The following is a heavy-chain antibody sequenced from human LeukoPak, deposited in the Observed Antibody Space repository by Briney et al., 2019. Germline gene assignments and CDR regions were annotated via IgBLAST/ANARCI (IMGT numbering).Heavy chain of an antibody. V-gene: IGHV3-49*04. Sequence: GGSLRLSCTASGFTFGDYAMSWVRQAPGKRLEWVGFIRSKAYGGTTEYAASVKGRFTISRDDSKSIAYLQMNSLKTEDTAVYYCTRGASRTFYYYYGMDVWGQGTTVTVSS. CDR2: IRSKAYGGTT. CDR1: GFTFGDYA. D-gene: IGHD2-2*01. CDR3: TRGASRTFYYYYGMDV. J-gene: IGHJ6*02.